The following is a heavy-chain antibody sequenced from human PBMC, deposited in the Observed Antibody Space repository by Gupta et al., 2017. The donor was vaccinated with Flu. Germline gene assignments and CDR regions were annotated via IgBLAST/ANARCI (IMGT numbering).Heavy chain of an antibody. CDR3: AKDLFAVRGVIMQTSNGMDV. D-gene: IGHD3-10*01. V-gene: IGHV1-69*06. CDR1: GGTFNTYA. CDR2: IIPIFGTA. Sequence: QVQLLQSGAEVEQPGSSVKVSCKASGGTFNTYAISWVRQAPGQGLEWMGGIIPIFGTASYAQKFQGRVKITADKSRSTAYMDLSSLRSEDTAIYYCAKDLFAVRGVIMQTSNGMDVWGQGTLVTVSS. J-gene: IGHJ6*02.